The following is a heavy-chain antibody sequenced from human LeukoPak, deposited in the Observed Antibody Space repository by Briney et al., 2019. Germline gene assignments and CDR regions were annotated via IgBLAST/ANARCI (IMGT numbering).Heavy chain of an antibody. J-gene: IGHJ4*02. Sequence: GGSLRLPCAASGFTFSSYWMHWVRQAPGEGLVWVSRINSDGSSTSYADSVKGRFTISRDNAKNTLYLQMNSLRAEDTAVYYCARDLAYEVVDYWGQGTLVTVSS. CDR2: INSDGSST. D-gene: IGHD2-15*01. CDR1: GFTFSSYW. CDR3: ARDLAYEVVDY. V-gene: IGHV3-74*01.